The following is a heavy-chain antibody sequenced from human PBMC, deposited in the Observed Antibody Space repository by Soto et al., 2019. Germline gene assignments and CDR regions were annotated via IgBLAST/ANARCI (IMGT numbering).Heavy chain of an antibody. V-gene: IGHV4-31*03. CDR3: ARVARAWGSGSYYNANYYYYYGMDV. J-gene: IGHJ6*02. CDR1: GGSISSGGYY. D-gene: IGHD3-10*01. CDR2: IYYSGST. Sequence: SETLSLTCTVSGGSISSGGYYWSWIRQHPGKGLEWIGYIYYSGSTYYNPSLKSRVTISVDTSKNQFSLKLSSVTAADTAVYYWARVARAWGSGSYYNANYYYYYGMDVWGQGTTVTVYS.